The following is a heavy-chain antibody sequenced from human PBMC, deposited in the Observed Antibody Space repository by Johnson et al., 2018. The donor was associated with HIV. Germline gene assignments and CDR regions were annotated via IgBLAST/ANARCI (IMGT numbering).Heavy chain of an antibody. D-gene: IGHD1-26*01. J-gene: IGHJ3*02. CDR3: ARDREVGARSGAFDI. CDR2: INWNGGST. Sequence: VQLVESGGRVVRPGGSLRLSCAASGFTFDDYGMSWVRQAPGKGLEWVCGINWNGGSTGYADSVKGRFTISRDNAKNSLYLQMNSLRAEETALYYCARDREVGARSGAFDIWGQGTMVTVSS. CDR1: GFTFDDYG. V-gene: IGHV3-20*04.